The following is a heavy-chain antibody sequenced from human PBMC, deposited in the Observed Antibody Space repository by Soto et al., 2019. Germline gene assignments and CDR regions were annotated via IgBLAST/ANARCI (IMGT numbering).Heavy chain of an antibody. V-gene: IGHV3-21*06. Sequence: GGSLRLSCAASGFTFTRYSMNWFRQAPGKGLEWVSSISSTTNYIYYGDSMKGRFTISRDNAKNSLYLEMNSLRAADTAVYYCARLGGYVSVGYYYLWDSWGQGTLVTVSS. J-gene: IGHJ4*02. CDR1: GFTFTRYS. D-gene: IGHD3-22*01. CDR3: ARLGGYVSVGYYYLWDS. CDR2: ISSTTNYI.